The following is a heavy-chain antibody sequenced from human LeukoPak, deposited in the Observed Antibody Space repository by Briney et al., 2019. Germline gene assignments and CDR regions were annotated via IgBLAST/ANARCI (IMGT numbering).Heavy chain of an antibody. CDR1: GFTVSRNY. J-gene: IGHJ4*02. Sequence: GGSLRLSCAAAGFTVSRNYMSWVRQAPGKGLEWVSVIYSGGSTYYADSVKGRFTISRDNSKNTLYLQMNSLRAEDTAVYYCARERVDTAMVLWGQGTLVTVSS. CDR3: ARERVDTAMVL. CDR2: IYSGGST. D-gene: IGHD5-18*01. V-gene: IGHV3-53*01.